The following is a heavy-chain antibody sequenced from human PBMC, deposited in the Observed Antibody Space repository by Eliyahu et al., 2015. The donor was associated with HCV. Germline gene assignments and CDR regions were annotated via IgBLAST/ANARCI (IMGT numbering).Heavy chain of an antibody. CDR3: ARGHYDILPGYSEFDY. CDR1: GFTFXSYA. D-gene: IGHD3-9*01. Sequence: EVQVVESGGGLVKPGGTLKLSCAASGFTFXSYAMNWVRQAPGKGLEWVSSISSSSSYIHYTDSVKGRFTISRDNAMNSLHLQMNSLRAEDTAIYYCARGHYDILPGYSEFDYWGQGTLVIVSS. J-gene: IGHJ4*02. CDR2: ISSSSSYI. V-gene: IGHV3-21*02.